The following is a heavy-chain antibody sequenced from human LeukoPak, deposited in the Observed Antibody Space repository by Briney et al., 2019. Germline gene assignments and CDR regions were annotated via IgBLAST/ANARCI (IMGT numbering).Heavy chain of an antibody. Sequence: PSETLSLTCTVSGGSISSYYWSWLRQPPGKGLEWIGYIYYSGSTNYNPSLKSRVTISVDTSKNQFSLKLSSVTAADTAVYYCARTDHLDWFDPWGQGTLVTVSS. V-gene: IGHV4-59*01. CDR2: IYYSGST. CDR3: ARTDHLDWFDP. CDR1: GGSISSYY. D-gene: IGHD3-16*01. J-gene: IGHJ5*02.